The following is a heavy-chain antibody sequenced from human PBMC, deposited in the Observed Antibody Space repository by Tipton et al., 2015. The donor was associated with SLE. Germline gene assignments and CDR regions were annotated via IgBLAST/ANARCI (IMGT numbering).Heavy chain of an antibody. CDR1: GFMFSSYV. J-gene: IGHJ6*02. D-gene: IGHD6-25*01. CDR3: ATEGDSSANFYFYAIHD. CDR2: IYHTGST. V-gene: IGHV4-38-2*02. Sequence: LRLSCAASGFMFSSYVMYWVRQAPGKGLEWVGSIYHTGSTYYNPSLKSRVPISLDTSKNQFSLKLSSVTAADTAVYYCATEGDSSANFYFYAIHDWGQGATYTVSS.